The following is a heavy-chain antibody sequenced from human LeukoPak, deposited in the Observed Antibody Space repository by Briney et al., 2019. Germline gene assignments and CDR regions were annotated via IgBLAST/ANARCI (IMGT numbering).Heavy chain of an antibody. V-gene: IGHV3-7*01. CDR3: ARGHYSPWDHCFDY. J-gene: IGHJ4*02. Sequence: PGGSLRLSCAASGFSFSSYWMNWVRQAPGKGLEWVANVKQDGSEEYYVDSLKGRFTISRDNAKNSLYLQMNNLRADDTAVYYCARGHYSPWDHCFDYWGQGSLVTVSS. CDR2: VKQDGSEE. D-gene: IGHD5-18*01. CDR1: GFSFSSYW.